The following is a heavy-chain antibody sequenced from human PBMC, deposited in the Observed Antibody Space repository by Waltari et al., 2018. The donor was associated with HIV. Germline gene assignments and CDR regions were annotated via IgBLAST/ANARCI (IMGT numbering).Heavy chain of an antibody. CDR3: ARSGVGQWEVRGWVMDL. CDR2: ISGSGGDA. CDR1: GVNFRTSA. Sequence: EVQILESGGGLTQPGGSLRPHCVVSGVNFRTSAMSWLRQAPGKGLEWVSGISGSGGDAYYADSVKGRFTMSRDNSKNTAYLQMKNLRDEDTAVYFCARSGVGQWEVRGWVMDLWGRGTPVTVSS. J-gene: IGHJ2*01. D-gene: IGHD3-10*01. V-gene: IGHV3-23*01.